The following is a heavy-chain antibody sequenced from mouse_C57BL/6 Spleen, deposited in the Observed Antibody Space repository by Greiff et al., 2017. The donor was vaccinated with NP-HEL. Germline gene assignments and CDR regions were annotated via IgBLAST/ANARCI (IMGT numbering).Heavy chain of an antibody. CDR3: ARAYDYDWYYAMDY. J-gene: IGHJ4*01. CDR2: IDPSDSET. V-gene: IGHV1-52*01. D-gene: IGHD2-4*01. Sequence: QVQLQQPGAELVRPGSSVKLSCKASGYTFTSYWMHWVKQRPIQGLEWIGNIDPSDSETHYNQKFKDKATLTVDKSSSTAYMQLSSLTSEDSAVYYCARAYDYDWYYAMDYWGQGTSVTVSS. CDR1: GYTFTSYW.